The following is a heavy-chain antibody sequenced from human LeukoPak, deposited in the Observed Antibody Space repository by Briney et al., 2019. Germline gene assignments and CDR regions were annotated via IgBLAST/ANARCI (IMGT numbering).Heavy chain of an antibody. CDR2: IYSSGST. CDR1: GVSISSGSNY. CDR3: AREGNWFDP. J-gene: IGHJ5*02. V-gene: IGHV4-39*07. Sequence: PSETLSLACSVSGVSISSGSNYWGWIRQPPGKTLEWIGSIYSSGSTYYNSSLKSRVIILIDTSKNQFSLKLSSVTAADTAVYYCAREGNWFDPWGQGTLVTVSS.